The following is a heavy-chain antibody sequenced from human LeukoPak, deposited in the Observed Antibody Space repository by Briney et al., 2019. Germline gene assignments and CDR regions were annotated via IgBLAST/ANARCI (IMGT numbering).Heavy chain of an antibody. CDR2: IYYSGSI. D-gene: IGHD3-10*01. CDR3: ARGLFAGGAGSFDY. CDR1: GGSISSYY. J-gene: IGHJ4*02. Sequence: SETLSLTCTVSGGSISSYYWGWIRQPPGKGLEWIGSIYYSGSIYYNPSLKSRVTISVDTSKNQFSLKLNSVTAADTAVYYCARGLFAGGAGSFDYWGQGTLVAVSS. V-gene: IGHV4-39*07.